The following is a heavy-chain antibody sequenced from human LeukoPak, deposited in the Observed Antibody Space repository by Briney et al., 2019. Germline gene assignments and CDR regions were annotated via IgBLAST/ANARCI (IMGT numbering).Heavy chain of an antibody. D-gene: IGHD3-22*01. Sequence: ASVKVSCKVSGYTLTELSMHWVRQAPGKGLEWMGGFDPEDGETIYAQKFQGRVTMTEDTSTDTAYMELSSLRSEDTAVYYCATAEVVVIERPLSGWGQGTLVTVSS. CDR3: ATAEVVVIERPLSG. CDR2: FDPEDGET. J-gene: IGHJ4*02. CDR1: GYTLTELS. V-gene: IGHV1-24*01.